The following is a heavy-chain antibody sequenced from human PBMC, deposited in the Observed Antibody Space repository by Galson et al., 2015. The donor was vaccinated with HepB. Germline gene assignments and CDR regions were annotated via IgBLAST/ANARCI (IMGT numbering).Heavy chain of an antibody. CDR2: INPNSGGT. Sequence: SVKVSCKASGYTFTGYYMHWVRQAPGQGLEWMGRINPNSGGTNYAQKFQGRVTMTRDTSISTAYMELSRLRSDDTAVYYCARSSLYYYGSGREVWFDPWGQGTLVTVSS. J-gene: IGHJ5*02. CDR3: ARSSLYYYGSGREVWFDP. CDR1: GYTFTGYY. V-gene: IGHV1-2*06. D-gene: IGHD3-10*01.